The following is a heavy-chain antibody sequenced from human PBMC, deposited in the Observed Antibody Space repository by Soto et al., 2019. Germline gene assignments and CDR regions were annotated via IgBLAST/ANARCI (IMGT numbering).Heavy chain of an antibody. Sequence: QVQLVQSGAEVKKPGASVKVSCKASGYTFTSYGISWVRQAPGQGLEWMGWISAYNGNTNYAQKPQGRGTMTTDTSTSTSYMERRSLRSDDTAVYYCARGLTDGDYVWWFDPWGQGSLVTVSS. CDR1: GYTFTSYG. CDR3: ARGLTDGDYVWWFDP. D-gene: IGHD4-17*01. V-gene: IGHV1-18*01. J-gene: IGHJ5*02. CDR2: ISAYNGNT.